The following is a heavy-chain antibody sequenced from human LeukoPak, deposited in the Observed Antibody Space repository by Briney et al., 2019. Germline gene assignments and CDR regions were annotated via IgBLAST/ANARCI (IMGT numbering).Heavy chain of an antibody. J-gene: IGHJ4*02. D-gene: IGHD3-9*01. CDR1: GFTFSSYV. V-gene: IGHV3-23*01. CDR3: AKHNRYFDWSESDY. CDR2: ISGSGGST. Sequence: PGGSLRLSCAASGFTFSSYVMSWVRQAPGKGLEWVSGISGSGGSTYYADSVKGRFTISRDNSKNTLYLQMNSLRAEDTAVYYCAKHNRYFDWSESDYWGQGTLVTVSS.